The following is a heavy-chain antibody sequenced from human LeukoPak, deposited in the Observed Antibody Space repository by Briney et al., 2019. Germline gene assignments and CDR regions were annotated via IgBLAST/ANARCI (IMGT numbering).Heavy chain of an antibody. CDR2: INGDGSDT. Sequence: GGSLRLSRAASGFTFSSYWMHWVRQAPGKGLVWVSRINGDGSDTSYADSVRGRFTISRDNAKNTLFLQMNSLRAEDTAVYYCVRDPPEREELFDYWGQGTLVTVSS. CDR1: GFTFSSYW. V-gene: IGHV3-74*01. D-gene: IGHD1-26*01. CDR3: VRDPPEREELFDY. J-gene: IGHJ4*02.